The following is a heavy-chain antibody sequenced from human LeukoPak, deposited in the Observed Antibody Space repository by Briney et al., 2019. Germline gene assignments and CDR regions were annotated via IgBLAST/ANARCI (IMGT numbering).Heavy chain of an antibody. CDR3: AREVMSYSGSYGSDY. Sequence: PGGSLRPSCAASGFSFSSYEMYWVRQAPGKGLEWVAVISYDGSNKYYADSVKGRFTISRDNSRNTLYLQMNSLRAEDTAMYYCAREVMSYSGSYGSDYWGQGTLVTVSS. CDR1: GFSFSSYE. CDR2: ISYDGSNK. D-gene: IGHD1-26*01. V-gene: IGHV3-30-3*01. J-gene: IGHJ4*02.